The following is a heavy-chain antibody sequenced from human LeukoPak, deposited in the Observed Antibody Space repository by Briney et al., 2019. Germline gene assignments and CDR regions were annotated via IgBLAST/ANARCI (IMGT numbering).Heavy chain of an antibody. CDR2: INPNSGGT. CDR3: ARGGDIAGRPSDY. Sequence: GASVKVSCKASGNTFTGYYIHWVRQAPGQGLEWMGWINPNSGGTNYAQKFQGRVTMTRDTSISTAYMELSSLRSDDTAVYYCARGGDIAGRPSDYWGQGTLVTVSS. D-gene: IGHD6-6*01. CDR1: GNTFTGYY. V-gene: IGHV1-2*02. J-gene: IGHJ4*02.